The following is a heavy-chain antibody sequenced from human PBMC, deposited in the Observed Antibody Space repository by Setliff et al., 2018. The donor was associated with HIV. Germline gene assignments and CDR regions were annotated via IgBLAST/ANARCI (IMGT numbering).Heavy chain of an antibody. CDR1: GYTLTNYG. CDR3: ATQRDIVMVPGQGGFDI. D-gene: IGHD2-2*01. CDR2: ISVYNGNT. V-gene: IGHV1-18*01. J-gene: IGHJ3*02. Sequence: ASVKVSCKASGYTLTNYGINWVRQAPGQGLEWMGRISVYNGNTIYAQKLQGRVIMTTDTSTSTAYMELRSLRSDDTAMYYCATQRDIVMVPGQGGFDIWAQGTMVTVSS.